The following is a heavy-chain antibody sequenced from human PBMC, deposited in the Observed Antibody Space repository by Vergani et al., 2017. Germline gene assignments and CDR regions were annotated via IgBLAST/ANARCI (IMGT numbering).Heavy chain of an antibody. CDR1: GFTFSSYA. J-gene: IGHJ4*02. CDR3: TRIWYGDSY. V-gene: IGHV3-73*01. CDR2: IRSKANSYAT. Sequence: EVQLLESGGGLVQPGGSLRLSCAASGFTFSSYAMSWVRQAPGKGLEWVGRIRSKANSYATAYAASVKGRFTISRDDSKNTAYLQMNSLKTEDTAVYYCTRIWYGDSYWGQGTLVTVSS. D-gene: IGHD4-17*01.